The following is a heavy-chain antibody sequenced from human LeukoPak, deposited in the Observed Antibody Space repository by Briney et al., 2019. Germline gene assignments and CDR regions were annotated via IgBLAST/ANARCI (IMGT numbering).Heavy chain of an antibody. V-gene: IGHV3-21*01. CDR3: ARGDSGHFDY. CDR2: ISTSGTYI. Sequence: PGGSLRLSCAASGFTFSSYSMNWVRQTPGKGLEWVSYISTSGTYIHYADSVKGRFSISRDIAKNSLYLQIYSLRAEDTAVYYCARGDSGHFDYWGQGTLVTVSS. J-gene: IGHJ4*02. D-gene: IGHD6-19*01. CDR1: GFTFSSYS.